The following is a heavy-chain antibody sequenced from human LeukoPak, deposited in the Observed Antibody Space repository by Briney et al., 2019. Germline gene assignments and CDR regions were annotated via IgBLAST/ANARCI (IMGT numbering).Heavy chain of an antibody. Sequence: PGGSLRLSCAASGFTFSSYWMSWVRQAPGKGLEWVANIKQDGSEKYYVDSVKGRFTISRDNAKNSLYLQMNSLRAEDTAVYYCARASVQLLSGAFDIWGQGTMVTVSS. J-gene: IGHJ3*02. CDR1: GFTFSSYW. CDR2: IKQDGSEK. V-gene: IGHV3-7*01. CDR3: ARASVQLLSGAFDI. D-gene: IGHD2-2*01.